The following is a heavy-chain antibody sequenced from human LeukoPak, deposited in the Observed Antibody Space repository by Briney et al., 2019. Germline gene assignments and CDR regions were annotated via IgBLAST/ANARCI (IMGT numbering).Heavy chain of an antibody. CDR3: ARGRGLAGGDYVDY. CDR1: GDPFTSTNYW. J-gene: IGHJ4*02. D-gene: IGHD3-10*01. CDR2: IYYSGST. Sequence: SETLSLTCTISGDPFTSTNYWWDWVRLPPGKGLEWIGSIYYSGSTYYNPSLKSRVTISVDTSKNQFSLKLSSVTAADTAVYYCARGRGLAGGDYVDYWGQGTLVTVSS. V-gene: IGHV4-39*07.